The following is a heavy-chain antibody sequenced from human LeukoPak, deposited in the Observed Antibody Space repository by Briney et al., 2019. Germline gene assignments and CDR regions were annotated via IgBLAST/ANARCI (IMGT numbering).Heavy chain of an antibody. CDR1: GFTVSSNY. CDR2: IYSGGDT. CDR3: ARGGAARSAGH. V-gene: IGHV3-53*01. D-gene: IGHD6-6*01. Sequence: GGSLRLSCAASGFTVSSNYVGWVRQAPGKGLEWVSVIYSGGDTYYADSVKGRFTLSRDNSKNLLYLQMNSLRAEDTAVYYCARGGAARSAGHWGQGTLVTVSS. J-gene: IGHJ4*02.